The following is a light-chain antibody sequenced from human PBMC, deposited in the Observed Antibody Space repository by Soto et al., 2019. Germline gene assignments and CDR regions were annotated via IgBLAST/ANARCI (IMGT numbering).Light chain of an antibody. CDR1: SSNIGSDY. J-gene: IGLJ3*02. CDR3: ATWDDSLTGWV. Sequence: QSVLTQPPSASGTPGQRVTISCSGSSSNIGSDYVYWYQHVPGTAPKLLMYMNDQRPSGVPDRFSGSKSGTSASLAISGLQSEDEADYYCATWDDSLTGWVFGGGTKVTVL. CDR2: MND. V-gene: IGLV1-47*01.